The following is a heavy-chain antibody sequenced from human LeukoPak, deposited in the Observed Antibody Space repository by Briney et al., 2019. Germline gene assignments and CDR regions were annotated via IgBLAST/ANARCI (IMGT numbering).Heavy chain of an antibody. D-gene: IGHD3-3*01. Sequence: ASVKVSCKASGYTFTSYDINWVRQATGQGLEWMGWMNPNSGNTGYAQKFQGRVTMTRNTSISTAYMELSSLRSEDTAVYYCARAHYDFWSGNYYYYGMDVWGQGTTVTVSS. CDR3: ARAHYDFWSGNYYYYGMDV. CDR1: GYTFTSYD. CDR2: MNPNSGNT. V-gene: IGHV1-8*01. J-gene: IGHJ6*02.